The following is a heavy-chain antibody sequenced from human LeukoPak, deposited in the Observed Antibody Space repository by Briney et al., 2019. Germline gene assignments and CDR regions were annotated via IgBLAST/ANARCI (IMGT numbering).Heavy chain of an antibody. J-gene: IGHJ4*02. CDR2: ISGSGGST. D-gene: IGHD2-15*01. Sequence: PGGSLRLSCAASGFTFSSYAMSWVRQAPGKGLEWVSAISGSGGSTYYADSLKGRFTISRDNSKNTLYLQMNSLRAEDTAVYYCAINKEVVVAATGTFDYWGQGTLVTVSS. V-gene: IGHV3-23*01. CDR1: GFTFSSYA. CDR3: AINKEVVVAATGTFDY.